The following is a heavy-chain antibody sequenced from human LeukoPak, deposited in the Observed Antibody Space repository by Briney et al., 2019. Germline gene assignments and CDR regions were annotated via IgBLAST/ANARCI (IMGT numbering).Heavy chain of an antibody. J-gene: IGHJ5*02. CDR3: ARTAAHDNWFDP. Sequence: GGSLRLSCAASGFTFSSYSMNWVRQTPGKGLEWVSSIGSSGGSTNSADSVKGRFTISRDNSKNTVSLQMNSLRVEDTAVYYCARTAAHDNWFDPWGQGTLVTVSS. V-gene: IGHV3-23*01. D-gene: IGHD2-2*01. CDR2: IGSSGGST. CDR1: GFTFSSYS.